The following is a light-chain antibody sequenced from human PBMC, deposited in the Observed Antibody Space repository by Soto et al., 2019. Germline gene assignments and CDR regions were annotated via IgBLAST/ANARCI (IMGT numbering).Light chain of an antibody. CDR3: HQYYISHT. J-gene: IGKJ2*01. CDR1: QIVTNNY. CDR2: GAS. Sequence: EIVLTQSPGTLSLSPGERATLSCRASQIVTNNYLAWYQQNPGQAPRLLIYGASSRATGIPERFSGSGSGTDFTLAISRLEPEDFSVYYCHQYYISHTFLQGTKLEIK. V-gene: IGKV3-20*01.